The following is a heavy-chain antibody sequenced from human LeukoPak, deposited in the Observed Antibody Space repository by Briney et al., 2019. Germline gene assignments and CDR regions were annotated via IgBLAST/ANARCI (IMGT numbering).Heavy chain of an antibody. CDR2: INPNSGGT. CDR3: ARGQSSNYDFWSGYANWFDP. J-gene: IGHJ5*02. CDR1: GYTLTGHY. Sequence: ASVKVSCKASGYTLTGHYIHWVRQAPGQGLEWMGWINPNSGGTNYAQKFQGWVTMTRDTSISTAYMELSRLRSDDTAVYYCARGQSSNYDFWSGYANWFDPWGQRTLVTVSS. V-gene: IGHV1-2*04. D-gene: IGHD3-3*01.